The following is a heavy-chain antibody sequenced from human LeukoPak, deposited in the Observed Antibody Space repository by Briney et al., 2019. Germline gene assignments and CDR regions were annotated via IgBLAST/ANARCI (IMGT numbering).Heavy chain of an antibody. CDR2: ISGSGGST. CDR3: ARPTTVTTIAADAFDI. J-gene: IGHJ3*02. V-gene: IGHV3-23*01. CDR1: GFTFSSYA. D-gene: IGHD4-11*01. Sequence: PGGSLRLSRAASGFTFSSYAMSWVRQAPGKGLEWVSAISGSGGSTYYADSVKGRFTISRDNSKNSLYLQMNSLRAEDTAVYYCARPTTVTTIAADAFDIWGQGTMVTVSS.